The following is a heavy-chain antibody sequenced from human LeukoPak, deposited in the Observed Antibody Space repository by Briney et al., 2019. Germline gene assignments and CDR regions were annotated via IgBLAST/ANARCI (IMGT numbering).Heavy chain of an antibody. CDR3: ARNQQLGGHSYYYYGMDV. CDR2: IGGGGVTT. CDR1: GFTFRSYG. J-gene: IGHJ6*02. Sequence: GGSLRLSCAASGFTFRSYGMHWVRQAPGKGLEWASGIGGGGVTTYYADSVKGRFTISRDNSKNTLYLQMNSLRADDTAIYYCARNQQLGGHSYYYYGMDVWGQGTTVTVSS. D-gene: IGHD3-16*01. V-gene: IGHV3-23*01.